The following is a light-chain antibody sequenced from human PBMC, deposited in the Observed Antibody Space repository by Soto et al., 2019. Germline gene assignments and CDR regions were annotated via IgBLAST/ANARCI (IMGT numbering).Light chain of an antibody. Sequence: DIQMTQSPPSLSVSVGDRVTITCRASETITDYLNWYQVKPGKAPKLLIYSASLLQPGVPSRFSGSGYGTDFTLTLSGLQHEDSATYYCQQNFSPFVTFGAGTRV. CDR1: ETITDY. J-gene: IGKJ4*01. V-gene: IGKV1-39*01. CDR3: QQNFSPFVT. CDR2: SAS.